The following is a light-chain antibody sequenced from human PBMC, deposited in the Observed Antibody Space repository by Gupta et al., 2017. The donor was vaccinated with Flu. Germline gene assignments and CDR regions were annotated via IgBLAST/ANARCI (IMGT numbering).Light chain of an antibody. CDR1: QNISSRF. CDR2: GGS. CDR3: HQYCGSPWT. V-gene: IGKV3-20*01. Sequence: EIVLTQSPGTLSLSPGERATLSCRASQNISSRFLAWYQQKPGQAPRPLIFGGSRRATGIPDRFSGSGSGTDFTLTISRLEPEDFAVYYCHQYCGSPWTFGQGTKVEI. J-gene: IGKJ1*01.